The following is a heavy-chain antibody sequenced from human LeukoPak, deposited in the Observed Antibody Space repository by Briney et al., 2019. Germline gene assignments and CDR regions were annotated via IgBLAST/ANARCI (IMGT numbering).Heavy chain of an antibody. V-gene: IGHV1-2*02. J-gene: IGHJ5*02. CDR3: ARASYGGSQGEYNWFGP. Sequence: GASVKVSCKASGYPFTGYYMHWVRQAPGQGLEWMGWINPNSGGTNYSQKFQGRVTMTRDTSISTAYMELSRLRSDDTAVYYCARASYGGSQGEYNWFGPWGQGTLVTVSS. D-gene: IGHD4-23*01. CDR1: GYPFTGYY. CDR2: INPNSGGT.